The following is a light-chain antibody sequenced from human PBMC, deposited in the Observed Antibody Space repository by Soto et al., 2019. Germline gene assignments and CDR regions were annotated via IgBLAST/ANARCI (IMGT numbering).Light chain of an antibody. CDR3: QQTHSPPLS. CDR2: GAS. J-gene: IGKJ3*01. Sequence: PGERVTLSCRASQSVSSSYLTWYQQKPGQAPRLLIYGASTRATSIPARFSGSGSGTDFTLTISSLQPEDFATYYCQQTHSPPLSFGPGTKVDIK. V-gene: IGKV3D-7*01. CDR1: QSVSSSY.